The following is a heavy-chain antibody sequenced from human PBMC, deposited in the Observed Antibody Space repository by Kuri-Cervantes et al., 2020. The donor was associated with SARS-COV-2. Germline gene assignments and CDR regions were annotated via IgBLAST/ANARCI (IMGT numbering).Heavy chain of an antibody. CDR3: ARDIKYQLLYPGWGMDV. D-gene: IGHD2-2*02. V-gene: IGHV3-53*01. CDR1: GFTVSSNY. Sequence: GGSLRLSCAASGFTVSSNYMSWVRQAPGKGLEWVSVIYSGGSTYCADSVKGRFTISRDNFKNTLYLQMNSLRAEDTAVYYCARDIKYQLLYPGWGMDVWGQGTTVTVSS. CDR2: IYSGGST. J-gene: IGHJ6*02.